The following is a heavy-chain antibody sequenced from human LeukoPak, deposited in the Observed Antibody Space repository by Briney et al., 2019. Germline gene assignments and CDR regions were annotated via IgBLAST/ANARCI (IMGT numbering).Heavy chain of an antibody. V-gene: IGHV3-74*01. CDR2: INSDGSST. D-gene: IGHD6-13*01. CDR1: GFTFSSNW. J-gene: IGHJ4*02. Sequence: PGGSLRLAWEASGFTFSSNWMHWVRPVPGKWLVWVSRINSDGSSTSYADSVKGRFTISRDNAKNTLYLQMNSLRAEDTAVYYCAREAAAAGTLFDYWGQGTLVTVSS. CDR3: AREAAAAGTLFDY.